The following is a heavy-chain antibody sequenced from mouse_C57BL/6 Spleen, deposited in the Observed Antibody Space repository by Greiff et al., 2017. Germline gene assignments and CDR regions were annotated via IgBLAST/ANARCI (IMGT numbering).Heavy chain of an antibody. V-gene: IGHV1-42*01. J-gene: IGHJ1*03. CDR3: ATSTYYPYWYFDV. Sequence: EVQLQQSGPELVKPGASVKISCKASGYSFTGYYMNWVKQSPEKSLEWIGEINPSTGGTTYNQKFKAKATLTVDKSSSTAYMQLKSLTSEDSAVYYCATSTYYPYWYFDVWGTGTTVTVSS. CDR1: GYSFTGYY. CDR2: INPSTGGT. D-gene: IGHD1-1*01.